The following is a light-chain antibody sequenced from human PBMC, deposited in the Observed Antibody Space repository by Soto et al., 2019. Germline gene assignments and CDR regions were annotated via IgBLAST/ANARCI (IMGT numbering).Light chain of an antibody. V-gene: IGLV2-14*01. CDR1: SQDIGAYDY. J-gene: IGLJ1*01. CDR3: TSYTTSSTYL. CDR2: EVN. Sequence: QSVLTQPASVSGSPGQSITISCTGTSQDIGAYDYVSWYQQHPGKVPKLLIFEVNYRPSGVSDRFSGSKSGNTASLTISGLQSEDEADYYCTSYTTSSTYLFGTGTKLTVL.